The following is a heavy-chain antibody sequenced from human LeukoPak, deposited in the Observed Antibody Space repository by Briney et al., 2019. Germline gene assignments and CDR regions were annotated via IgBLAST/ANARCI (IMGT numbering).Heavy chain of an antibody. CDR1: GFTFSSYG. V-gene: IGHV3-30*02. CDR2: IRYDGSNK. Sequence: PGGSLRLSCAASGFTFSSYGMHWVRQAPGKGLEWVAFIRYDGSNKYYADSVKGRFTISRDNSKNTLYLQMNSLKTEDTAVYYCTTAPRLSSSWFPFVYWGQGTLVTVSS. CDR3: TTAPRLSSSWFPFVY. D-gene: IGHD6-13*01. J-gene: IGHJ4*02.